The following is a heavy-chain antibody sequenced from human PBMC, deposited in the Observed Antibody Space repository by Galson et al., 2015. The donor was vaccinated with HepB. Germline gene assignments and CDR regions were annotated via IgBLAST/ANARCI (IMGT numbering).Heavy chain of an antibody. CDR1: GYTLTELS. CDR2: FDPEDGET. Sequence: SVKVSCKVSGYTLTELSMHWVRQAPGKGLEWMGGFDPEDGETIYAQKFQGRVTMTEDTSTDTAYMELSSLRSEDTAVYYCATSITMVRGVITGGYFDYWGQGTLVTVSS. J-gene: IGHJ4*02. CDR3: ATSITMVRGVITGGYFDY. D-gene: IGHD3-10*01. V-gene: IGHV1-24*01.